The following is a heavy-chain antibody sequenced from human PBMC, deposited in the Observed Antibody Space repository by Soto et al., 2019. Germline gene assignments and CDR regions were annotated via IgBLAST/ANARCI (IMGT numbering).Heavy chain of an antibody. CDR2: ISGHNGNT. CDR3: ARDLYPLAYYFDS. CDR1: GYTFTNHG. J-gene: IGHJ4*02. Sequence: QVQLVQSGAEVKKPGASVKVSCKASGYTFTNHGISWVRQAPGQGLEWLGWISGHNGNTKYAQRLQGRVTMTTDTPTSTAYRELGRFKSDDPAVYYCARDLYPLAYYFDSWGQETLATVSP. V-gene: IGHV1-18*01.